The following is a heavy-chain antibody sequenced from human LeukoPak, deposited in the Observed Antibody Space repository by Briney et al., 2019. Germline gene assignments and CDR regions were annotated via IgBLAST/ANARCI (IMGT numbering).Heavy chain of an antibody. CDR3: ARRANWGSRTAFDI. CDR1: GFTVSSNY. CDR2: IYSGGST. D-gene: IGHD7-27*01. Sequence: GGSLRLSCAASGFTVSSNYMSWVRQAPGKGLEWVSVIYSGGSTYYADSAKGRFTISRDNSKNTLYLQMNSLRAEDTAVYYCARRANWGSRTAFDIWGQGTMVTVSS. J-gene: IGHJ3*02. V-gene: IGHV3-53*01.